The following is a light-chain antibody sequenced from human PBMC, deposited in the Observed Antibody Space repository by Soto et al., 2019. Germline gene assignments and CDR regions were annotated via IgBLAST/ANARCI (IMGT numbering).Light chain of an antibody. J-gene: IGLJ3*02. CDR2: NQS. Sequence: QSVLTQPPSASGTPGQRVTISCSGSRSNIGKNSVYWYQQFQGTAPKLLIFNQSRRPSGVPEGFSGSRSGTSASLAISGLRFEDEFGYYCAVWDDALHGWEFRRGTKLTVL. CDR3: AVWDDALHGWE. V-gene: IGLV1-47*01. CDR1: RSNIGKNS.